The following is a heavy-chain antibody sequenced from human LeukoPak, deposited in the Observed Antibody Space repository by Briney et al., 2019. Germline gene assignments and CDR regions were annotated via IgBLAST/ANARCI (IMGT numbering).Heavy chain of an antibody. Sequence: PGGSLGLSCAASGFTFSSYAMSWVRQAPGKGLEWVSAISGSGGSTYYADSVKGRFTISRDNSKNTLYLQMNSLRAEDTAVYYCAKDLGITIFGVVQDAFDIWGQGTMVTVSS. V-gene: IGHV3-23*01. CDR3: AKDLGITIFGVVQDAFDI. D-gene: IGHD3-3*01. J-gene: IGHJ3*02. CDR1: GFTFSSYA. CDR2: ISGSGGST.